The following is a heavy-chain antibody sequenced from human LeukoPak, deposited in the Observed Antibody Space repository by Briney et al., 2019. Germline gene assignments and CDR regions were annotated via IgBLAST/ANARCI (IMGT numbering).Heavy chain of an antibody. J-gene: IGHJ4*02. CDR1: GGSISSSSYY. Sequence: PSETLSLTCTVSGGSISSSSYYWGWIRQPPGKGLEWIGSIYYSGSTYFNPSLKSRVTISVDTSKNQFSLKLSSVTAADTAVYYCARHELVWAPFDYWGQGTLVTVSS. CDR2: IYYSGST. CDR3: ARHELVWAPFDY. V-gene: IGHV4-39*01. D-gene: IGHD1-26*01.